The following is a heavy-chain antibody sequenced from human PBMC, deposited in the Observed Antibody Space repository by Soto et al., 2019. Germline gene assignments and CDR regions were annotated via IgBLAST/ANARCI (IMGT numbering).Heavy chain of an antibody. CDR3: AKALGPIAARLPYDAFDI. J-gene: IGHJ3*02. CDR1: GFTFDDYA. V-gene: IGHV3-9*01. Sequence: GGSLRLSCAASGFTFDDYAMHWVRQAPGKGLEWVSGISWNSGSIGYADSVKGRFTISRDNAKNSLYLQMNSLRAEDTALYYCAKALGPIAARLPYDAFDIWGQGTMVTVSS. D-gene: IGHD6-6*01. CDR2: ISWNSGSI.